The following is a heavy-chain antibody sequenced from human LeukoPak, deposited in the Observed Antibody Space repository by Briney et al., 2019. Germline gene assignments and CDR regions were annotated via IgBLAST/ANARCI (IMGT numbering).Heavy chain of an antibody. V-gene: IGHV1-2*02. J-gene: IGHJ6*03. CDR3: ARGSYDSRGYYSDYHFHMEL. D-gene: IGHD3-22*01. CDR2: INPYNGDT. Sequence: ASVTVSCKASGYTFTGYYLHWVRQAPGQGLEWMGWINPYNGDTNYSPKFKGRVTLTRDTSTTTSYMDLSRLTSDDTAVYFCARGSYDSRGYYSDYHFHMELWGKGTTVTVSS. CDR1: GYTFTGYY.